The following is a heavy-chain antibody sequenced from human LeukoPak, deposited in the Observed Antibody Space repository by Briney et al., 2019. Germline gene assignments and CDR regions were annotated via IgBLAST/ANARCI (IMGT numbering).Heavy chain of an antibody. CDR2: IGISSGNT. CDR1: GFTFSDYS. CDR3: ARDYNYAFDN. D-gene: IGHD1-1*01. V-gene: IGHV3-48*04. Sequence: GGSLRLSCAASGFTFSDYSMNWVRQAPGKGLEWISYIGISSGNTKYADSVKGRFTVSGDNAKSSLYLQMNSLRVGDTAVYYCARDYNYAFDNWGQGTLVTVSS. J-gene: IGHJ4*02.